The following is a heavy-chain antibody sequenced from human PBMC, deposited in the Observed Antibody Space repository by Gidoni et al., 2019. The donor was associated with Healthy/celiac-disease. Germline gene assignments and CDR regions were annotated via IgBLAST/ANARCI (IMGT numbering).Heavy chain of an antibody. D-gene: IGHD6-6*01. CDR2: ISWNSGSI. J-gene: IGHJ6*03. V-gene: IGHV3-9*01. Sequence: EVQLVESGGGLVQPGRSLRLSCAASGFTFDDYAMHWVRQAPGKGLEWVSGISWNSGSIGYADSVKGRFTISRDNAKNSLYLQMNSLRAEDTALYYCAKGSSSSGYYYYYYMDVWGKGTTVTVSS. CDR3: AKGSSSSGYYYYYYMDV. CDR1: GFTFDDYA.